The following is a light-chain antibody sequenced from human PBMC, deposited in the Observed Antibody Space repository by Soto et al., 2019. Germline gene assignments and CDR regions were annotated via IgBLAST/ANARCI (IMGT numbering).Light chain of an antibody. CDR1: RNINNW. CDR2: GAS. J-gene: IGKJ2*01. CDR3: QRYDGY. V-gene: IGKV1-5*01. Sequence: DTQMTQSPSTLSASVGDTVTITCRARRNINNWLAWYQQKPEKVPKLLIYGASTLEDGVPSRFSGSRSGTEFTLTINSLQPDDFATYYCQRYDGYFGQGTKLEIK.